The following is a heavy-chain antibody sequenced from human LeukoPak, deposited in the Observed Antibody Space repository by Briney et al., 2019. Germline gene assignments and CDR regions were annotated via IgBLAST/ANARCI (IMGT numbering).Heavy chain of an antibody. Sequence: ASVKVSCKASGYTFTSYGISWLRQAPGQGLEWMGWISAYNGNTNYAQKLQGRVTMTTDTSTSTAYMELRSLRSDDTAVYYCARDIVVVPAAILFDYWGQGTLVTVSS. D-gene: IGHD2-2*01. J-gene: IGHJ4*02. CDR3: ARDIVVVPAAILFDY. CDR1: GYTFTSYG. CDR2: ISAYNGNT. V-gene: IGHV1-18*01.